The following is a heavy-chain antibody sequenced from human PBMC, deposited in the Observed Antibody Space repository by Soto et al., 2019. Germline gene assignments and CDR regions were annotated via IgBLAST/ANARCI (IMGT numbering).Heavy chain of an antibody. Sequence: SVKVSCKASGGTFSSYAISWVRQAPGQGLEWMGGIIPIFGTANYAQKFQGRVTITADESTSTAYMELSSLRSEDTAVYYCARDLRVYYDSSGYYYYYGMAVWGQGTTVTVSS. D-gene: IGHD3-22*01. CDR3: ARDLRVYYDSSGYYYYYGMAV. V-gene: IGHV1-69*13. CDR2: IIPIFGTA. J-gene: IGHJ6*02. CDR1: GGTFSSYA.